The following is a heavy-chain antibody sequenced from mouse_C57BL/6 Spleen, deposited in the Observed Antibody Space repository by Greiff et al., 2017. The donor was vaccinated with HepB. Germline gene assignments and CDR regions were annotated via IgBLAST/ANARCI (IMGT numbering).Heavy chain of an antibody. V-gene: IGHV1-4*01. Sequence: VQLQQSGAELARPGASVKMSCKASGYTFTSYTMHWVKQRPGQGLEWIGYINPSSGYTKYNQKFKDKATLTADKSSSTAYMQLSSLTSEDSAVYYCAIESVYDYDYFDYWGQGTTLTVSS. J-gene: IGHJ2*01. CDR3: AIESVYDYDYFDY. D-gene: IGHD2-4*01. CDR1: GYTFTSYT. CDR2: INPSSGYT.